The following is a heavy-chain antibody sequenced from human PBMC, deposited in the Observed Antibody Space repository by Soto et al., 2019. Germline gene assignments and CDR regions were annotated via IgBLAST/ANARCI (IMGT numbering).Heavy chain of an antibody. CDR3: AKSAIHYYYDSSGYYFDY. J-gene: IGHJ4*02. D-gene: IGHD3-22*01. CDR1: GFTFSSYS. Sequence: GGSLRLSCAASGFTFSSYSMVWVRQAPEKGLEWVSAISGSGGSTYYADSVKGRFTISRDNSKNTLYLQMNSLRAEDTAVYYCAKSAIHYYYDSSGYYFDYWGQGTLVTVSS. V-gene: IGHV3-23*01. CDR2: ISGSGGST.